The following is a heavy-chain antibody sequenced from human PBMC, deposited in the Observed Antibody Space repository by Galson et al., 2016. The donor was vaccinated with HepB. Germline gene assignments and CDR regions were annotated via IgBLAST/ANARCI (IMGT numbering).Heavy chain of an antibody. V-gene: IGHV3-23*01. Sequence: SLRLSCADSGFTFSSYAMSWVRRAPGKGLEWVSSISGSGSSTYYADSVKGRFTISRDNSNNTLYLQMNDLRAEDTAVYYCAKFLNPNPGRHRSSWFHPFYWGQGTPVTVSS. J-gene: IGHJ4*02. CDR1: GFTFSSYA. CDR2: ISGSGSST. D-gene: IGHD6-13*01. CDR3: AKFLNPNPGRHRSSWFHPFY.